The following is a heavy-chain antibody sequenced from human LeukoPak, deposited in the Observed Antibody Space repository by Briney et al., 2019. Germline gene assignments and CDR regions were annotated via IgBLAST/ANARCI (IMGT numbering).Heavy chain of an antibody. CDR3: ARHKATMVRGALGPDYYYYGMDV. J-gene: IGHJ6*02. Sequence: GESLKISCKVSGYSFTSYWIGWVRQMPGKGLEWMGVIYPGDSDTRYSPSFQGQVTISADKSISTAYLQWSSLKASDTAMYYCARHKATMVRGALGPDYYYYGMDVWGQGTTVTVSS. D-gene: IGHD3-10*01. V-gene: IGHV5-51*01. CDR2: IYPGDSDT. CDR1: GYSFTSYW.